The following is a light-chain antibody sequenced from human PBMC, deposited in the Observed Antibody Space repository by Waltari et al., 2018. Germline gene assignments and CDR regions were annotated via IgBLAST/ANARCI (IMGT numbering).Light chain of an antibody. CDR2: DVS. Sequence: DIVMTQTPLSLSVTPGQPASTSCKSSQSLLDSDGKTHLYWYLQKPGHYPHRLIYDVSSRFSGVPDRFSGSGSGTDFTLKISRGEAEDIGVYYCMQGKQLPHTFGQGTKVETK. J-gene: IGKJ1*01. V-gene: IGKV2-29*02. CDR3: MQGKQLPHT. CDR1: QSLLDSDGKTH.